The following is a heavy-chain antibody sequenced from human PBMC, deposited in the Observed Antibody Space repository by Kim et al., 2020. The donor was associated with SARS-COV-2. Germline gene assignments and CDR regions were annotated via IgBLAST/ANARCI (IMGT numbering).Heavy chain of an antibody. D-gene: IGHD2-2*01. V-gene: IGHV7-4-1*02. CDR1: GYTFTSYA. CDR2: INTNTGNP. CDR3: AIPDIVVVPAAKGTAFDI. J-gene: IGHJ3*02. Sequence: ASVKVSCKASGYTFTSYAMNWVRQAPGQGLEWRGWINTNTGNPTYAQGFTGRFVFSLDTSVSTAYLQISSLKAEDTAVYYCAIPDIVVVPAAKGTAFDIWGQGTMVTVSS.